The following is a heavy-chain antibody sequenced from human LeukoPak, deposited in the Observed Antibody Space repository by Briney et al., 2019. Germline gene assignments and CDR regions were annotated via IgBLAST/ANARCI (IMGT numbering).Heavy chain of an antibody. CDR1: GGSISSYY. J-gene: IGHJ5*02. CDR2: IYYSGST. Sequence: SETLSLTCTVSGGSISSYYWSWIRQTPGKGLEWMGYIYYSGSTNYNPSLKSRVTISVDTSKNQFSLKLSSVTAADTAVYYCARYSNYGGGGFDPWGQGTLFTVSS. CDR3: ARYSNYGGGGFDP. V-gene: IGHV4-59*01. D-gene: IGHD4-11*01.